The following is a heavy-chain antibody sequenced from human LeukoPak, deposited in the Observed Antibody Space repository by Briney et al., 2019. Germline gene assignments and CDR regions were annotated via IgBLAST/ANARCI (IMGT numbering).Heavy chain of an antibody. Sequence: ASVKVSCKASGYTFVDYYMHWVRQAPGQGREWMGWINPNGGATDYAQNFRGRVTLTRDTSISTAYMELSSLRSDDTAVYFCARSGYNSGWAFDYWGQGTLVTVSS. CDR3: ARSGYNSGWAFDY. J-gene: IGHJ4*02. V-gene: IGHV1-2*02. D-gene: IGHD6-19*01. CDR1: GYTFVDYY. CDR2: INPNGGAT.